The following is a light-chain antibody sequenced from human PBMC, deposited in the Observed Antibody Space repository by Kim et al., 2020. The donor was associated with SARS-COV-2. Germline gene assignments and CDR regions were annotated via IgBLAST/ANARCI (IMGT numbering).Light chain of an antibody. CDR2: DAS. J-gene: IGKJ3*01. V-gene: IGKV3-11*01. CDR1: RSVSSY. CDR3: QQRSNWPPRC. Sequence: SPGERAALSCRASRSVSSYLAWYQQKPGQAPRLLIYDASNRATGIPARFSGSGSGTDFTLTISSLEPEDFAVYYCQQRSNWPPRCFGPGTKVDIK.